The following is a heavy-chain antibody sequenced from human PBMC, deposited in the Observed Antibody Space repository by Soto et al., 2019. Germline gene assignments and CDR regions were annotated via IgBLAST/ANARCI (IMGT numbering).Heavy chain of an antibody. D-gene: IGHD2-15*01. Sequence: GESLKISCKASGYNFHNNWISWVRQMPGKGLEWVARIDPSDSYINYSPSFQGDVIISTDKSISTAYLQWSSLRASDTAIYDFARHRYWATGGCYLDAFDTWGQGTMVTVSS. CDR1: GYNFHNNW. J-gene: IGHJ3*02. CDR2: IDPSDSYI. V-gene: IGHV5-10-1*01. CDR3: ARHRYWATGGCYLDAFDT.